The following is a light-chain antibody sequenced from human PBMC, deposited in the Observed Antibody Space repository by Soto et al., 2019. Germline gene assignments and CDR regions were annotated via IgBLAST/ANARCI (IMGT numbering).Light chain of an antibody. CDR2: GSS. J-gene: IGLJ1*01. CDR3: QSYHSSLSGFV. CDR1: SSNIGAGYD. V-gene: IGLV1-40*01. Sequence: QSVLTQPPSVSGAPGQRVTISCTGSSSNIGAGYDVHWYQQLPGTAPKLLIYGSSNRPSGVPDRFSGSKSGTSASLAITGLQAEDEADYYCQSYHSSLSGFVFGTGTKVTVL.